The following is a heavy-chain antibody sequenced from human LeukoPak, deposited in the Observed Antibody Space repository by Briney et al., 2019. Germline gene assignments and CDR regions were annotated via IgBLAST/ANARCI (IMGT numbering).Heavy chain of an antibody. Sequence: GGSLRLSCAASGFTFSSYGMSWVRQAPGKGLEWVSAISGSGGSTYYADSVKGRFTISRDNAKSTLFLQMNSLRAEDTAVYYCVKTAYCGSDCHYYFDYWGQGTLVTVSS. V-gene: IGHV3-23*01. CDR3: VKTAYCGSDCHYYFDY. D-gene: IGHD2-21*02. CDR2: ISGSGGST. CDR1: GFTFSSYG. J-gene: IGHJ4*02.